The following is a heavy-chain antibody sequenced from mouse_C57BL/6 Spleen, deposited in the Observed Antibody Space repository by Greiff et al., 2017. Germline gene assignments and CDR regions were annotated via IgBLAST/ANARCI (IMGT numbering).Heavy chain of an antibody. CDR2: IYPGDGDT. D-gene: IGHD3-2*02. CDR1: GYAFSSYW. V-gene: IGHV1-80*01. J-gene: IGHJ3*01. Sequence: QVQLKQSGAELVKPGASVKISCKASGYAFSSYWMNWVKQRPGKGLEWIGQIYPGDGDTNYNGKFKGKATLTADKSSSTAYMQLSSLTSEDSAVYFCARSAAQVPAWFAYWGQGTLVTVSA. CDR3: ARSAAQVPAWFAY.